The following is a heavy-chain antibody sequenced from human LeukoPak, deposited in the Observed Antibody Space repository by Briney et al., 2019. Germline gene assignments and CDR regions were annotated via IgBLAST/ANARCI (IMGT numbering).Heavy chain of an antibody. CDR1: GYTFTSYY. J-gene: IGHJ4*02. D-gene: IGHD6-19*01. V-gene: IGHV1-46*01. CDR3: ATVLPAVAGDLDFDY. CDR2: INPSGGST. Sequence: GASVKVSCKASGYTFTSYYMHWVRQAPGQGLEWMGIINPSGGSTSYAQKFQGRVTMTRDTSTSTVYMELSSLRSEDTAVYYCATVLPAVAGDLDFDYWGQGTLVTVSS.